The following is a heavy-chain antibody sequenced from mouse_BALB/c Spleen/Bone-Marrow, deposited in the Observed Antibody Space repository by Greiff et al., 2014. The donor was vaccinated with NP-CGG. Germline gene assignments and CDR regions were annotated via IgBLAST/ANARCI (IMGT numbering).Heavy chain of an antibody. CDR2: ISSGSSTI. Sequence: DVQVVESGGGSVQPGGSRKLSCAASGFTFSSFGMHWVRQAPERGLEWVAYISSGSSTIFYADTVKGRFTISRDNPKNTLFLQMTSLRSEDTAMYYCTRGGNWEDSDYWGQGTTLTVSS. CDR3: TRGGNWEDSDY. J-gene: IGHJ2*01. D-gene: IGHD4-1*01. V-gene: IGHV5-17*02. CDR1: GFTFSSFG.